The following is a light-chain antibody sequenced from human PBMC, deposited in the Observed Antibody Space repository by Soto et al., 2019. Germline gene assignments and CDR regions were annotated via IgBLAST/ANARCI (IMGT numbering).Light chain of an antibody. CDR2: EGS. CDR1: SSDFGNYNL. V-gene: IGLV2-23*01. J-gene: IGLJ2*01. Sequence: QSALTQPASVSGSPGQSITISCTGSSSDFGNYNLVSWYQQYPGKAPKLVIYEGSKRPSGVSNRFSGSKSGNTASLTISGLQAEDEADYYCCSYAGSILALFGGGTKLTVL. CDR3: CSYAGSILAL.